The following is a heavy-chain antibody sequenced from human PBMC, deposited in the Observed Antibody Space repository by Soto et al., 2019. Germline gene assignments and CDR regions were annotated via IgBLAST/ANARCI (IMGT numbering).Heavy chain of an antibody. CDR1: GFTFSTYG. CDR2: LSYDGNNK. Sequence: PGGSPRLSCAASGFTFSTYGMHWVRQAPGKGLEWVAVLSYDGNNKYYADSVKGRFTISRDNSKNTLYLQMNSLRAEDTAVYYCAKDREISGYYPYYLDYWGQGTQVTASS. CDR3: AKDREISGYYPYYLDY. D-gene: IGHD3-22*01. V-gene: IGHV3-30*18. J-gene: IGHJ4*02.